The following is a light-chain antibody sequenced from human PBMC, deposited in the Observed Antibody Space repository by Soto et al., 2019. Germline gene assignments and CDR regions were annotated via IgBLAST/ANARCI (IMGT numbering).Light chain of an antibody. J-gene: IGKJ1*01. CDR3: QQYHNWQT. CDR1: QSVSSSY. Sequence: PAQRVTLSCRASQSVSSSYLTWYQQRPGQEPRILIYGASTRATCIPARFRGSRSGTEFTLTVSGMKSEDFGLYDCQQYHNWQTFRPGTKVDIK. CDR2: GAS. V-gene: IGKV3D-7*01.